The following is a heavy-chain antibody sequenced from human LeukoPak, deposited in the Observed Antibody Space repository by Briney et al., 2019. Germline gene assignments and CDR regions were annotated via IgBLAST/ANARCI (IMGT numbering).Heavy chain of an antibody. J-gene: IGHJ4*02. Sequence: SQTLSLTCTVSGGSISSYYWSWVRQPPGKGLEWIGSMYYSGSPYYNPSLKSRVTISGDTSKNQFSLKLSSVTAADTALYYCATNYYFDNWGQGTLVTVSS. CDR1: GGSISSYY. V-gene: IGHV4-59*05. D-gene: IGHD1-7*01. CDR2: MYYSGSP. CDR3: ATNYYFDN.